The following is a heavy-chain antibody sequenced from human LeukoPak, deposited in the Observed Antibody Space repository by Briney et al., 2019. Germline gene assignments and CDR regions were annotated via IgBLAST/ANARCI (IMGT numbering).Heavy chain of an antibody. CDR3: ARDLGGIAAEL. Sequence: GGTLRLSCAASGFTFSSYGMSWVRQAPGKGLEWVSAISGSGGSTYYADSVKGRFTISRDNSKNTLYLQMNSLRAEDTAVYYCARDLGGIAAELWGQGTLVTVSS. D-gene: IGHD6-13*01. V-gene: IGHV3-23*01. CDR2: ISGSGGST. J-gene: IGHJ4*02. CDR1: GFTFSSYG.